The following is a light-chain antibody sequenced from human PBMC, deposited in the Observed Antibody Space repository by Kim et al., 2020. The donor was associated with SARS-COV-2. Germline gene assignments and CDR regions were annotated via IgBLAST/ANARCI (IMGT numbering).Light chain of an antibody. Sequence: VSPGERATLSCRASQSVSNNLAWYQQKPGQAPRLLISGASTRATGVPARFSGSGSGTEFTLTISSLQSEDFAFYYCQQYNSWPLTFGGGTKVEIK. V-gene: IGKV3-15*01. J-gene: IGKJ4*01. CDR3: QQYNSWPLT. CDR1: QSVSNN. CDR2: GAS.